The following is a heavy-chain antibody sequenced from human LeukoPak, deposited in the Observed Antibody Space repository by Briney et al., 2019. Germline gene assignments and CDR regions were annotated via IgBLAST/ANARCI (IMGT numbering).Heavy chain of an antibody. Sequence: YGGSFXGYYWSWIRQPPGKGLEWIGEINHSGSTNYNPSLKRRGTISVETSKNQFSLKLSSVTAADTAVYYCARRVRYCTNGVCYRNFRSAPYYFDYWGQGTLVTVSS. J-gene: IGHJ4*02. CDR3: ARRVRYCTNGVCYRNFRSAPYYFDY. D-gene: IGHD2-8*01. CDR1: GGSFXGYY. CDR2: INHSGST. V-gene: IGHV4-34*01.